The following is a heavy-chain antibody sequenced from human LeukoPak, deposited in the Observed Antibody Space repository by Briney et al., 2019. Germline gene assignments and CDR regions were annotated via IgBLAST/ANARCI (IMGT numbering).Heavy chain of an antibody. Sequence: PSETLSLTCTVSGGSISSYYWSWIRQPPGKGLEWIGYIYYSGSTNYNPSLKSRVTISVDTSKNRFSLKLSSVTAADTAVYYCARDVGGWYDYWGQGTLVTVSS. CDR2: IYYSGST. CDR3: ARDVGGWYDY. J-gene: IGHJ4*02. V-gene: IGHV4-59*01. CDR1: GGSISSYY. D-gene: IGHD6-19*01.